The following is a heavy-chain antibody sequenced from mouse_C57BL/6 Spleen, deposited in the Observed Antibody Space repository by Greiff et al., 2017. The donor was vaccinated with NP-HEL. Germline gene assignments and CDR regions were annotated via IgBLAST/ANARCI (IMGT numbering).Heavy chain of an antibody. V-gene: IGHV5-16*01. Sequence: EVQLVESEGGLVQPGSSMKLSCTASGFTFSDYYMAWVRQVPEKGLEWVANINYDGSSTYYLDSLKSRFIISRDNAKNILYLQMSSLKSEDTATYYCARDVYDYDGGYYFDYWGQGTTLTVSS. CDR3: ARDVYDYDGGYYFDY. CDR2: INYDGSST. J-gene: IGHJ2*01. CDR1: GFTFSDYY. D-gene: IGHD2-4*01.